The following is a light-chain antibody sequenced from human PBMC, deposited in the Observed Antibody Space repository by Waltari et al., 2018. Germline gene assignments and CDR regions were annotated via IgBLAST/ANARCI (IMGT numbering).Light chain of an antibody. J-gene: IGKJ5*01. CDR1: QSVLYSSNNKNY. V-gene: IGKV4-1*01. Sequence: DIVMTQSPDSLAVSLGERATNNCKSSQSVLYSSNNKNYLAWYQQKPGQPPKLLIYWASTRESGVPDRFSGSGSGTDFTLTISSLRAEDVAVYYCQQYYSTPPVTFGQGTRLEIK. CDR2: WAS. CDR3: QQYYSTPPVT.